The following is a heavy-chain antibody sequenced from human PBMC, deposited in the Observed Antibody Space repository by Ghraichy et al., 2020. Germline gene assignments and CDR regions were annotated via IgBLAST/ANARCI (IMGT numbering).Heavy chain of an antibody. CDR3: ARGMAEGPGDEEVGATYAVDY. Sequence: GGSLRLSCAASGFTFSSYSMNWVRQAPGKGLEWVSSISSSSSYIYYADSVKGRFTISRDNAKNSLYLQMNSLRAEDTAVYYCARGMAEGPGDEEVGATYAVDYWGQGTLVTVSS. D-gene: IGHD1-26*01. V-gene: IGHV3-21*01. CDR2: ISSSSSYI. CDR1: GFTFSSYS. J-gene: IGHJ4*02.